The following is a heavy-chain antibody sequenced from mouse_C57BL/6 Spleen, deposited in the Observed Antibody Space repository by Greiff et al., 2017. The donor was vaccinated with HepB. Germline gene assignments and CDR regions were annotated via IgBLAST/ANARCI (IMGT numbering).Heavy chain of an antibody. Sequence: LFNPLFSLKLSFSSSVFTFIDYVIHWVRQAPEKGLEWVAYISSGSSTIYYADTVKGRFTISRDNAKNTLFLQMTSLRSEDTAMYYCARDYGSSYRYYFDYWGQGTTLTVSS. J-gene: IGHJ2*01. CDR2: ISSGSSTI. V-gene: IGHV5-17*01. D-gene: IGHD1-1*01. CDR1: VFTFIDYV. CDR3: ARDYGSSYRYYFDY.